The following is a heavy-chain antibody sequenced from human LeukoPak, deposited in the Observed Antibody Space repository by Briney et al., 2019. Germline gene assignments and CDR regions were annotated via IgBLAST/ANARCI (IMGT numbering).Heavy chain of an antibody. J-gene: IGHJ3*02. CDR2: INPNSGDT. V-gene: IGHV1-2*02. D-gene: IGHD6-19*01. CDR1: GYTFTVYY. CDR3: ARRYSSGWYDAFDT. Sequence: ASVKVSCKASGYTFTVYYMHWVRQAPGQGLEWMGWINPNSGDTNYAQKFQGRVTMTRDTSISTAYMELSRLRSDDTAVYYCARRYSSGWYDAFDTWGQGTMVTVSS.